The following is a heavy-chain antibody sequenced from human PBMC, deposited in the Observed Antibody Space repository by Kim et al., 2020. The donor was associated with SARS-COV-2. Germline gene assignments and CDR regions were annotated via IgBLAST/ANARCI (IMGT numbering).Heavy chain of an antibody. Sequence: GGSLRLSCAASGFNFSSHVMHWVRQAPGKGLEWVALTSYDERSKFYAGSVKGRFTISRDNSKNVLFLQMDSVRGEDTAVYYCAKESDAFDIWGQGTMGTVS. CDR1: GFNFSSHV. CDR2: TSYDERSK. V-gene: IGHV3-30*18. CDR3: AKESDAFDI. J-gene: IGHJ3*02.